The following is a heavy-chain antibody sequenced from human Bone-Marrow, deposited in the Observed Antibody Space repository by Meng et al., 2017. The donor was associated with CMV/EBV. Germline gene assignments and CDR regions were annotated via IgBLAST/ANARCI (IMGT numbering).Heavy chain of an antibody. CDR2: ISAYNGNT. CDR3: ARDLKEDCSSTSCYRDYYYGMDV. V-gene: IGHV1-18*01. D-gene: IGHD2-2*02. J-gene: IGHJ6*02. Sequence: ASVKVSCKASGYTCSSYGISWVRQAPGQGLEWMGWISAYNGNTNYAQKLQGRVTMTTDTSASTAYMELRSLRSDDTAVYYCARDLKEDCSSTSCYRDYYYGMDVWGQGTTVTVSS. CDR1: GYTCSSYG.